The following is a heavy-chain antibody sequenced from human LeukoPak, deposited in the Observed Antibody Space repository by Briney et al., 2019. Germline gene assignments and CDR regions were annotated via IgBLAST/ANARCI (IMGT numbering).Heavy chain of an antibody. J-gene: IGHJ2*01. D-gene: IGHD3-9*01. CDR2: IYYSGST. CDR1: GGSISSGDYY. V-gene: IGHV4-30-4*01. CDR3: ARFRAYYDILTGYPYYWYFDL. Sequence: SETLSLTCTVSGGSISSGDYYWSWIRQPPGKGLEWIGYIYYSGSTYYNPSLKSRATISVDTSKNQFSLKLSSVTAADTAVYYCARFRAYYDILTGYPYYWYFDLWGRGTLVTVSS.